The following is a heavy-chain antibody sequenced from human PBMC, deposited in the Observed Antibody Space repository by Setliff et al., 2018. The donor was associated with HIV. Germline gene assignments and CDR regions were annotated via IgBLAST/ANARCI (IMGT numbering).Heavy chain of an antibody. Sequence: SLRLSCAASGFTFSNYWMSWVRQAPGKGLEWVANIKQDGSEKYYVDSVKGRFTISRDNAKKSLYLQMNSLRAEDTALYYCASSRPPDDSSGYLDHWGQGTLVTVSS. V-gene: IGHV3-7*03. CDR3: ASSRPPDDSSGYLDH. CDR2: IKQDGSEK. CDR1: GFTFSNYW. J-gene: IGHJ4*01. D-gene: IGHD3-22*01.